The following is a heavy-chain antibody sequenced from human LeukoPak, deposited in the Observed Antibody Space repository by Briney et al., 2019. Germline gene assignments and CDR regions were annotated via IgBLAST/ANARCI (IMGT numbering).Heavy chain of an antibody. CDR2: IRYGGSNK. V-gene: IGHV3-30*02. Sequence: GGSLRLSRGASGFTFSTYGMHWVRQAPGKGLEWVAFIRYGGSNKYYADSVKGRFTISRDNSKNTLYLQMNSLRAEDTAVYFCAKDKDPWKSTSISDFDYWGQGTLVTVSS. D-gene: IGHD1-1*01. CDR1: GFTFSTYG. J-gene: IGHJ4*02. CDR3: AKDKDPWKSTSISDFDY.